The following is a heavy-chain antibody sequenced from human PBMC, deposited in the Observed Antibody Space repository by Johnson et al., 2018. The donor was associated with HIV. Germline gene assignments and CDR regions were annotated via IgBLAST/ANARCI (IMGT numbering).Heavy chain of an antibody. CDR1: GFTVRNNY. J-gene: IGHJ3*02. Sequence: VQLVESGGGWIQPGGSLRLSFAVSGFTVRNNYMSWVRQAPGKGLAWVSLIYSGGLTYYADSVMCLFTISSDNFQNTLILQMNSLRGEDTALYYCARGFSDSSGYGYAFDIWGQGTMVTVSP. CDR2: IYSGGLT. CDR3: ARGFSDSSGYGYAFDI. D-gene: IGHD3-22*01. V-gene: IGHV3-53*01.